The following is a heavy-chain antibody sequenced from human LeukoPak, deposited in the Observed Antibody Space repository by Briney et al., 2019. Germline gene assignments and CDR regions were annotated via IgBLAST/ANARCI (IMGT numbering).Heavy chain of an antibody. Sequence: GGSLRLSCAASGFTFSNYEMNWVRQAPGKGLEWVSYISSIDSTTYYADSVKGRFTISRDNAKNSMLLQMNIPRVEGTAVYHCARGMASRNGPHWFDPGGQGTLVSVSS. D-gene: IGHD5-24*01. J-gene: IGHJ5*02. V-gene: IGHV3-48*03. CDR2: ISSIDSTT. CDR1: GFTFSNYE. CDR3: ARGMASRNGPHWFDP.